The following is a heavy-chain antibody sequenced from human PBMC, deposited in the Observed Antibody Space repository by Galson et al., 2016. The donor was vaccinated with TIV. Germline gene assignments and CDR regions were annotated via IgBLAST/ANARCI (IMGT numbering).Heavy chain of an antibody. CDR2: INAGNGDT. CDR1: GYTFTSHP. D-gene: IGHD2-21*01. Sequence: QSGAEVKKPGASVKVSCRTSGYTFTSHPMHWVRQAPGQRLEWMGWINAGNGDTKYSQKFQGRVTITRDTSASTAYMELSSLRSEDTAVYYCARPPYCGGDCYKYDFWGQGTLVTVSS. CDR3: ARPPYCGGDCYKYDF. J-gene: IGHJ4*02. V-gene: IGHV1-3*01.